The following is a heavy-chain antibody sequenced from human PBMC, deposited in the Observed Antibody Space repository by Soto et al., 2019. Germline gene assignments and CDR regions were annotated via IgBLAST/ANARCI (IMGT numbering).Heavy chain of an antibody. V-gene: IGHV3-30*04. CDR2: ISYDGSNK. D-gene: IGHD2-15*01. Sequence: PGGSLRLSCAASGFTFSSYAMHWVRQAPGKGLEWVAVISYDGSNKYYADSVKGRFTISRDNSKNTLYLQMNSLRAEDTAVYYCAKDQRYGGGPYFDYWGQGTLVTVSS. J-gene: IGHJ4*02. CDR3: AKDQRYGGGPYFDY. CDR1: GFTFSSYA.